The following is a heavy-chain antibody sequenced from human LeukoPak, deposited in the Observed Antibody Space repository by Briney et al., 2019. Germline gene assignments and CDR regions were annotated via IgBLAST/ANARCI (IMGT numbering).Heavy chain of an antibody. CDR2: INHSGST. J-gene: IGHJ5*02. CDR3: ARDPTARLQGWFDP. Sequence: SETLSLTCAVYGGSFSGYYWSWIRQPPGKGLEWIGEINHSGSTNYNPSLKSRVTISVDTSKNQFSLKLSSVTAADTAVYYCARDPTARLQGWFDPWGQGTLVTVSS. V-gene: IGHV4-34*01. CDR1: GGSFSGYY. D-gene: IGHD4-4*01.